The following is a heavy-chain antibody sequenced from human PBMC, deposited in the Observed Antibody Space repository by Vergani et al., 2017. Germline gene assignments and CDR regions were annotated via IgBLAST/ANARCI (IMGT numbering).Heavy chain of an antibody. CDR1: GGSFSGYY. V-gene: IGHV4-34*02. CDR2: INHSGDT. CDR3: ARGRVGLHV. J-gene: IGHJ6*04. Sequence: QVQLQQWGAGLLKPSETLSLPCGVYGGSFSGYYGTWIRQTPEKGLEWIGEINHSGDTNYNPSLKSRLTISIDMSKNQFFLTLRSVTAADTAFYYCARGRVGLHVWGGGAAVTVSS.